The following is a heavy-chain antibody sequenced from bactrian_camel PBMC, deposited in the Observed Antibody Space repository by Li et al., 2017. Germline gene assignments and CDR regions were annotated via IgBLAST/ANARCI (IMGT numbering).Heavy chain of an antibody. J-gene: IGHJ4*01. CDR2: IDSDGRT. CDR1: GYVDSTYC. D-gene: IGHD6*01. Sequence: VQLVESGGDLVQPGGSLRLSCAASGYVDSTYCMGWFRQAPGKERERVASIDSDGRTSYAVSVKGRFTISQDNTKNTLYLQMNSLKPEDTAMYYCAAEPDGGSGYPCGTRGQFEYNYWGQGTQVTVS. V-gene: IGHV3S53*01. CDR3: AAEPDGGSGYPCGTRGQFEYNY.